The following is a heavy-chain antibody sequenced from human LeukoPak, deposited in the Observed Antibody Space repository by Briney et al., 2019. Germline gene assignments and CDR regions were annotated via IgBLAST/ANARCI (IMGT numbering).Heavy chain of an antibody. D-gene: IGHD3-22*01. V-gene: IGHV4-39*07. CDR1: GGSISSYY. Sequence: SETLSLTCTVSGGSISSYYWGWIRQPPGKGLEWIGSIYHSGSTYYNPSLKSRVTISVDTSKNQFSLKLSSVTAADTAVYYCARDASITMIVGPYYFDYWGQGTLVTVSS. J-gene: IGHJ4*02. CDR2: IYHSGST. CDR3: ARDASITMIVGPYYFDY.